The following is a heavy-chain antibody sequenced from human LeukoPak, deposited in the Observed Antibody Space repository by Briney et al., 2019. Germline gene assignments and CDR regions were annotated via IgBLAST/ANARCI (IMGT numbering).Heavy chain of an antibody. Sequence: GCSVRLSCKASGGTFSSYAMSWVRQAPGKGLEWVGGISTICGKANYAQKLQGRVTITGDESTSTAYMELNSLRSEDTAVYYCARELMIAGDNWFDPWGQGTLVTVSS. V-gene: IGHV1-69*01. CDR1: GGTFSSYA. CDR2: ISTICGKA. J-gene: IGHJ5*02. CDR3: ARELMIAGDNWFDP. D-gene: IGHD3-16*01.